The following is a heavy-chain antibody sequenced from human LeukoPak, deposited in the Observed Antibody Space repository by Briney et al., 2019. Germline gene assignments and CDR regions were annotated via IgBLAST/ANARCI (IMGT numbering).Heavy chain of an antibody. CDR3: ARDYYDSSGYYYLDY. V-gene: IGHV3-7*01. J-gene: IGHJ4*02. CDR1: GFTFSSYW. D-gene: IGHD3-22*01. Sequence: GGSLRLSCAASGFTFSSYWMSWVRQAPGKGLEWVANIKQDGSEKYYVDSVKGRFTISRDNAKNSLYLQMNSLRAEDTAVYYCARDYYDSSGYYYLDYWGRGTLVTVSS. CDR2: IKQDGSEK.